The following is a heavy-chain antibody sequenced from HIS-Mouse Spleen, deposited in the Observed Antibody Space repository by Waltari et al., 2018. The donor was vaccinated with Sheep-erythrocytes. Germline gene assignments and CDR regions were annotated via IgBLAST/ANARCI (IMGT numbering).Heavy chain of an antibody. V-gene: IGHV3-53*01. CDR1: GLTVSSNY. CDR3: SKVRTVNYWYFDL. CDR2: IYSGGST. Sequence: EVQLVESGGGLIQPGGSLRLSCAASGLTVSSNYMSWVRQAPGKGLEWVSVIYSGGSTYYADSVKGRFTISRDNSKNTLYLQMNSLRAEDTAVYYCSKVRTVNYWYFDLWGRGTLVTVSS. D-gene: IGHD1-1*01. J-gene: IGHJ2*01.